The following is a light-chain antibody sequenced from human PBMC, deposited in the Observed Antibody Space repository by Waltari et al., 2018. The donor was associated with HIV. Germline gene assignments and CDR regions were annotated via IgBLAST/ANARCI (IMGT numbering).Light chain of an antibody. J-gene: IGKJ3*01. V-gene: IGKV1-9*01. CDR1: PDISTY. CDR3: QQVNTYPLS. CDR2: SAS. Sequence: DIQLTQSPSFLSASVGDRVIIPCRASPDISTYLAWYQQKPGKAPELLSYSASTLQIGVPSRFSGGGSGPEFTLTISSLQPEDSATYFCQQVNTYPLSFGPGTKVDIK.